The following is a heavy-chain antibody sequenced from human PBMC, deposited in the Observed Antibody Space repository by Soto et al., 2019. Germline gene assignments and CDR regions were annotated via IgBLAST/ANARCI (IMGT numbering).Heavy chain of an antibody. CDR3: ARVRPVMGSSGWYSRWFDP. CDR1: GYTFTSYD. Sequence: ASVKVSCKASGYTFTSYDINWVRQATGQGLEWMGWMNPNSGNTGYAQKFQGRVTMTRNTSISTAYMELSSLRSEDTAVYYCARVRPVMGSSGWYSRWFDPWGQGTLVTVSS. D-gene: IGHD6-19*01. V-gene: IGHV1-8*01. J-gene: IGHJ5*02. CDR2: MNPNSGNT.